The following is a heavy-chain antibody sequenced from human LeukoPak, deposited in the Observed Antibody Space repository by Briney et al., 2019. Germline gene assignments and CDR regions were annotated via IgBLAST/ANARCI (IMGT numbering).Heavy chain of an antibody. CDR3: ARAGDYYDSSGYYYYFDY. J-gene: IGHJ4*02. Sequence: GGSLRLSCAASGFTFSSYSMNWVRQAPGKGLEWVSSISSSSGYIYYADSVKGRFTISRDNAKNSLYLQMNSLRAEDTAVYYCARAGDYYDSSGYYYYFDYWGQGTLVTVSS. V-gene: IGHV3-21*01. CDR2: ISSSSGYI. CDR1: GFTFSSYS. D-gene: IGHD3-22*01.